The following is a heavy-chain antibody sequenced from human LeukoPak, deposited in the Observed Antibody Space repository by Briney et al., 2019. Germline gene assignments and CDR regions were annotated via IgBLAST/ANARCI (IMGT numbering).Heavy chain of an antibody. V-gene: IGHV3-23*01. CDR2: IGASGATT. Sequence: PGGSLRLSCAASGFAFSSYPMSWVRQAPGEGLEWVSAIGASGATTYHADSVKGRFTISRDNSKNTLYLQMNSLRAEDTAVYYCAKVTVVLLWFGELPSWGQGTLVTVSS. D-gene: IGHD3-10*01. CDR3: AKVTVVLLWFGELPS. CDR1: GFAFSSYP. J-gene: IGHJ4*02.